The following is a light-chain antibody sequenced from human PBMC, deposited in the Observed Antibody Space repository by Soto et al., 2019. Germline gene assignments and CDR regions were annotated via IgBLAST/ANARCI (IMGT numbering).Light chain of an antibody. V-gene: IGLV1-40*01. CDR3: QSHDSSLSVLWV. Sequence: QSVLTQPPSVSGAPGQRVTISCTGSSSNIGAGYDVHWYQQLPGTAPKLLIYGISNRPSGVPDRFSGSKSGTSASLAITGLQAEDEADYYCQSHDSSLSVLWVFGGGTQLTVL. CDR2: GIS. J-gene: IGLJ3*02. CDR1: SSNIGAGYD.